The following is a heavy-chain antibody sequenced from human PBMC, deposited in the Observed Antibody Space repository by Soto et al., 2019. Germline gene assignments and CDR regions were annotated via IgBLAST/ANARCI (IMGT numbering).Heavy chain of an antibody. CDR3: ARGWTYSSGWYSGYYYGMDV. Sequence: SETLSLTCAVYGGSFSGYYCSWIRQPPGKGLEWIGEINHSGSTNYNPSLKSRVTISVDTSKNQFSLKLSSVTAADTAVYYCARGWTYSSGWYSGYYYGMDVWGQGTTVTVSS. CDR1: GGSFSGYY. D-gene: IGHD6-19*01. V-gene: IGHV4-34*01. CDR2: INHSGST. J-gene: IGHJ6*02.